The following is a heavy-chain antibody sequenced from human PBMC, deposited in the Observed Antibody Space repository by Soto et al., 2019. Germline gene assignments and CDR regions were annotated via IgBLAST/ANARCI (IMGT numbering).Heavy chain of an antibody. CDR1: GGSVNGYY. D-gene: IGHD3-3*01. Sequence: SETLSLTCAVYGGSVNGYYWNWIRQPPGKGLEWIGEINHTGGTHYNPSLKSRVIMSVDTSKNQFSLRLSSVTAADTAIYYCATRITVFGLLIPPFDPWGQGTQVTVSS. J-gene: IGHJ5*02. CDR2: INHTGGT. CDR3: ATRITVFGLLIPPFDP. V-gene: IGHV4-34*01.